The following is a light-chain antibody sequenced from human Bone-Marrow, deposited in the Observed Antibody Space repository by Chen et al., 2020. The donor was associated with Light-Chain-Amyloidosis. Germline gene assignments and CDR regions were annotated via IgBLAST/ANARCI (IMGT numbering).Light chain of an antibody. J-gene: IGLJ3*02. CDR3: AAWDDNMNGWV. CDR1: YSNIGSTT. CDR2: SND. Sequence: HSVLTPPPSPSGTPAPMVPTTCSGSYSNIGSTTVSWYQHLPGTAPKLLMYSNDQRPSGVPDRFSGSKSGTSASLATSGLQSEDEADYYCAAWDDNMNGWVFGGGTKLTVL. V-gene: IGLV1-44*01.